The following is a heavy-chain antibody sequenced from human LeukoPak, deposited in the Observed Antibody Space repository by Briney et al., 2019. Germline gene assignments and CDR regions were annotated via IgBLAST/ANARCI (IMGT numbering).Heavy chain of an antibody. D-gene: IGHD6-13*01. Sequence: GASVKVSCKASGYTFTGYYMHWVRQAPGQGLEWMGWINPNSGGTNYAQKFQGRATMTRDTSISTAYMELSRLRSDGTAVYYCARGKRSSWYDWFDPWGQGTLVTVSS. CDR2: INPNSGGT. CDR3: ARGKRSSWYDWFDP. J-gene: IGHJ5*02. V-gene: IGHV1-2*02. CDR1: GYTFTGYY.